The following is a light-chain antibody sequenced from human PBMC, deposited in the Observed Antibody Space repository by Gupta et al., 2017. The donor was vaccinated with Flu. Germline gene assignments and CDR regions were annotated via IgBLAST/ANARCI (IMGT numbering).Light chain of an antibody. CDR2: DAS. V-gene: IGKV3-11*01. Sequence: ATLSLSPGERATLSCRASQTVSTYLVWYQQKPGQAPRLLIYDASNRAPGIPARFSGSGSGTDFTLTITNLEPEDFAVYYCQQRVNWPPVTFGQGTRLEIK. CDR1: QTVSTY. CDR3: QQRVNWPPVT. J-gene: IGKJ5*01.